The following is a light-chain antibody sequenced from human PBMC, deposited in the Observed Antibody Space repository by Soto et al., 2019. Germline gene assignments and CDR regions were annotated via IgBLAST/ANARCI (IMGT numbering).Light chain of an antibody. Sequence: QPVLTQSPSASGTPGQRVTISYSGSRSNIGRNFAYWYQHVPGTAPRLLIQRNNERPSGVPDRFSGSKSGTSVSLAISGLRSDDEATYYCAAWDDTLDAQVFGGGTQLTVL. CDR2: RNN. J-gene: IGLJ7*01. V-gene: IGLV1-47*01. CDR3: AAWDDTLDAQV. CDR1: RSNIGRNF.